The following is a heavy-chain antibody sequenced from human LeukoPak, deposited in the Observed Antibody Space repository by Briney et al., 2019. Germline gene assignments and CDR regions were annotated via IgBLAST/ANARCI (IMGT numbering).Heavy chain of an antibody. CDR2: IGTAGDT. Sequence: SGGSLRLSCAASGFTFSSYDMHWVRQATGKGLEWVSAIGTAGDTYYPGSVKGRFTISRENAKNSLYLQMNSLRAGDTAVYYCARATHSSGWYGEGYYFDYWGQGTLVTVSS. J-gene: IGHJ4*02. CDR1: GFTFSSYD. D-gene: IGHD6-19*01. CDR3: ARATHSSGWYGEGYYFDY. V-gene: IGHV3-13*01.